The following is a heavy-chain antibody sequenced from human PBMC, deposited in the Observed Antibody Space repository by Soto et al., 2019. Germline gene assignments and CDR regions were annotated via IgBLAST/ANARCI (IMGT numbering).Heavy chain of an antibody. J-gene: IGHJ5*02. CDR2: IIPIFGTA. Sequence: QVQLVQSGAEVKKPGSSVKVSCKASGGTFSSYAISWVRQAPGQGLEWMGGIIPIFGTANYAQRFQGRVTITADKSTSTAYMELSSLRSEDTAVYYWARVVGATRVGWFDPWGQGTLVTVSS. CDR1: GGTFSSYA. CDR3: ARVVGATRVGWFDP. D-gene: IGHD1-26*01. V-gene: IGHV1-69*06.